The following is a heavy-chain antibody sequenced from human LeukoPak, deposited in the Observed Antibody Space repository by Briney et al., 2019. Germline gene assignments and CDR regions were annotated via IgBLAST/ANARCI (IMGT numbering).Heavy chain of an antibody. CDR3: ASGEMATPFDY. J-gene: IGHJ4*02. CDR1: GFTFSDYY. D-gene: IGHD5-24*01. Sequence: GGSLRLSCAASGFTFSDYYMSWIRQAPGKGLEWVSYISSSGSTIYYADSVKDRFTISRDNAKNSLYLQMNSLRAEDTAVYYCASGEMATPFDYWGQGTLVTVSS. CDR2: ISSSGSTI. V-gene: IGHV3-11*01.